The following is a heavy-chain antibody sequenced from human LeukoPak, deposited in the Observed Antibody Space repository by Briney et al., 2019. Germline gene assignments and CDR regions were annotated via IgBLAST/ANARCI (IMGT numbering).Heavy chain of an antibody. CDR3: ARGGGWYFDY. CDR2: IGRDGSEN. D-gene: IGHD6-19*01. Sequence: PSETLSLTCAVYGGSFSGYYWSWIRQPPGKGLEWVASIGRDGSENYYVDSVKGRFTISRDNAKNSLYLQMNSLRVEDTAVYYCARGGGWYFDYWGQGALITASS. V-gene: IGHV3-7*01. J-gene: IGHJ4*02. CDR1: GGSFSGYY.